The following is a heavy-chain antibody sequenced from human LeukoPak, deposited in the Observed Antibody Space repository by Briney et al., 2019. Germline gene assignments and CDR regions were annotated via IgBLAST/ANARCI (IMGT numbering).Heavy chain of an antibody. J-gene: IGHJ4*02. CDR1: GFTFNSYA. V-gene: IGHV3-23*01. CDR2: ISASGGST. D-gene: IGHD3-16*01. Sequence: PGGSLRLSCAASGFTFNSYAMSWVRQAPGKGLEWVSIISASGGSTYYADSVKGRFTISRDNSKNTLYLQMNSLRAEDTAVYYCATQGGNLDYWGQGTLVTVSS. CDR3: ATQGGNLDY.